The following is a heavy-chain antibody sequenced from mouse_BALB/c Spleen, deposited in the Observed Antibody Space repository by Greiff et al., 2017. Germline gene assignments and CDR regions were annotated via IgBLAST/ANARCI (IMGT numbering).Heavy chain of an antibody. D-gene: IGHD2-4*01. CDR1: GYSITSDYA. V-gene: IGHV3-2*02. J-gene: IGHJ3*01. Sequence: EVKLQESGPGLVKPSQSLSLTCTVTGYSITSDYAWNWIRQFPGNKLEWMGYISYSGSTSYNPSLKSRISITRDTSKNQFFLQLNSVTTEDTATYYCAAMIRAYWGQGTLVTVSA. CDR3: AAMIRAY. CDR2: ISYSGST.